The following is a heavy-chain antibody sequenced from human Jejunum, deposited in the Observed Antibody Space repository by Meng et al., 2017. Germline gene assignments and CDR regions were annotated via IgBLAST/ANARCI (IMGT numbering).Heavy chain of an antibody. V-gene: IGHV4-31*01. D-gene: IGHD1-1*01. CDR2: IYYSGST. CDR1: GASMSSGNYY. Sequence: VHLQESGPGLVKPSQTLSLPCTVSGASMSSGNYYWTWIRQHPGKGLEWIGYIYYSGSTYYNPSLQSLVTISIDMSENQFSLKLTSVTAADTAVYYCARVNWTSSYWYFDLWGRGTLVTVSS. CDR3: ARVNWTSSYWYFDL. J-gene: IGHJ2*01.